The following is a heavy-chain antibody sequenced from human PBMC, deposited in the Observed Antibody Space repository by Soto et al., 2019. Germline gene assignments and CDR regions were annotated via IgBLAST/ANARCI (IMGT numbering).Heavy chain of an antibody. V-gene: IGHV1-69*01. D-gene: IGHD1-1*01. CDR1: GGTFSSYA. Sequence: QVQLVQSGAEVKKPGSSVKVSCKASGGTFSSYAISWVRQAPGQGLECMGGIIPVFGTANYAQKFQGRVTINADESTSTVDMELSSMVSEDTGVYYCARGWNDFPHWGQGTLVTVSS. CDR3: ARGWNDFPH. J-gene: IGHJ1*01. CDR2: IIPVFGTA.